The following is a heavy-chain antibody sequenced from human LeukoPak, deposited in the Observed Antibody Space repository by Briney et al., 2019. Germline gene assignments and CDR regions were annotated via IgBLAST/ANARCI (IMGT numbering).Heavy chain of an antibody. CDR2: IDPSGSYT. V-gene: IGHV5-10-1*01. CDR1: GYSFTSYW. J-gene: IGHJ4*02. Sequence: GESLRISCKGSGYSFTSYWISWVRQMPGKGLEWMGRIDPSGSYTNYSPSFQGHVTISADKSITTAYLQWSSLKASDTAMYYCARHFSSYSSSSRLAYWGQGTLVTVSS. CDR3: ARHFSSYSSSSRLAY. D-gene: IGHD6-13*01.